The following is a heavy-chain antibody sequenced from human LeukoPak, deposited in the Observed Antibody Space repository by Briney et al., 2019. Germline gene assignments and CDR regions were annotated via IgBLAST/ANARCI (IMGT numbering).Heavy chain of an antibody. D-gene: IGHD3-10*01. CDR2: INHSGST. V-gene: IGHV4-34*01. Sequence: SETLSLTCAVYGGSFSGYYWSWIRQPPGKGLEWIGEINHSGSTNYNPSLKSRVTISVDTSKNQFSLQLSSVTAADTAVYYCARRRYYYGSGSYSPRFNWFDPWGQGTLVTVSS. CDR3: ARRRYYYGSGSYSPRFNWFDP. CDR1: GGSFSGYY. J-gene: IGHJ5*02.